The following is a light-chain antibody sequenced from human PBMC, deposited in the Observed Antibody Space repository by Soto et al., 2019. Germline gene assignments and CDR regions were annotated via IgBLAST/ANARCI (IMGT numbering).Light chain of an antibody. J-gene: IGLJ1*01. CDR1: STNIGSNY. V-gene: IGLV1-47*01. CDR3: AAWDDSLSGFD. CDR2: RNS. Sequence: QSVLTQPPSASEAPGQRVTISCSGSSTNIGSNYVYWYQQLPGTAPKLLIYRNSQRPSGVPDRFSGSKSGTSASLAISGLRSEDEADYYCAAWDDSLSGFDFGSGTKLTVL.